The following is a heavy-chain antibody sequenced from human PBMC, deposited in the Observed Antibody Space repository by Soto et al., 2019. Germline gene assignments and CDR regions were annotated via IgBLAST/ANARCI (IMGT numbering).Heavy chain of an antibody. D-gene: IGHD3-10*01. CDR3: ERWSGSGFDY. V-gene: IGHV5-10-1*01. CDR1: GNTCTSYW. J-gene: IGHJ4*02. Sequence: PXESLKISWQSSGNTCTSYWITLVRQMPGKGLQCVGRIDPSDSGTRYSPSLQGHVTISADKSISTAYLQWSSLKASDTAMYYCERWSGSGFDYWGQGTLVTVSS. CDR2: IDPSDSGT.